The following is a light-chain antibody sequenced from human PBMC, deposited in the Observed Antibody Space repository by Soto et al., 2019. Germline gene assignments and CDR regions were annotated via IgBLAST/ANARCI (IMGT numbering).Light chain of an antibody. CDR2: GAS. V-gene: IGKV3-15*01. CDR3: QQYNNWPPYT. J-gene: IGKJ2*01. Sequence: EIVMTQSPATLSVSPGERATLSCRASQSVSSSLAWYQQKPGQAPRLLIYGASTRATGIPARFSGSGSGTKITLTISSLQSEDFADYYCQQYNNWPPYTFGQGTKLEIK. CDR1: QSVSSS.